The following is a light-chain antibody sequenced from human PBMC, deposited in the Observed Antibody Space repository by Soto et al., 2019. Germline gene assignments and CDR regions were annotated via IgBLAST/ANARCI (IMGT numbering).Light chain of an antibody. CDR2: GAS. CDR3: QQYNNWPPYT. Sequence: EVVMTQSPATLSVSPGERATLSCRASQSVTSNLAWYQQKPGQAPRLLIYGASTRATGIRARFSGSGSGTEFTLTMSSLQSEDFAVYYCQQYNNWPPYTFGQGTKLVIK. CDR1: QSVTSN. V-gene: IGKV3-15*01. J-gene: IGKJ2*01.